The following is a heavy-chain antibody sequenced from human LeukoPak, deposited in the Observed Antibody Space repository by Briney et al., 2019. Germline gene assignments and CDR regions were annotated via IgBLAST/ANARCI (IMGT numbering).Heavy chain of an antibody. D-gene: IGHD1-26*01. J-gene: IGHJ6*02. CDR3: ARALSGSYSGYYYYYGMDV. Sequence: PGGSLRLSCAASGFTFSSYGMHWVRQAPGKGLEWVAVIWYDGSNKYYADSVKGRFTISRDNSKNTLYLQMNSLRAEDTAVYYCARALSGSYSGYYYYYGMDVWGQGTTVTVSS. CDR1: GFTFSSYG. CDR2: IWYDGSNK. V-gene: IGHV3-33*01.